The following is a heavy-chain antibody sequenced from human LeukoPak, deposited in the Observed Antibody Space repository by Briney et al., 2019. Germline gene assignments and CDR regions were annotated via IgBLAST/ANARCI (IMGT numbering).Heavy chain of an antibody. D-gene: IGHD2-21*02. Sequence: ASVKVSRKASGYTFTSYAMHWVRQAPGQRLEWMGWINAGNGNTKYSQKFQGRVTITRDTSASTAYMELSSLRSEDTAVYYCARGPIAYCGGDCYLLWGQGTLVTVSS. V-gene: IGHV1-3*01. CDR3: ARGPIAYCGGDCYLL. CDR1: GYTFTSYA. J-gene: IGHJ4*02. CDR2: INAGNGNT.